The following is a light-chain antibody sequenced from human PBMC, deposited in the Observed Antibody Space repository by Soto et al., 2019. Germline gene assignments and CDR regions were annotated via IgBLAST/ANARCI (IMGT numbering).Light chain of an antibody. CDR2: DAS. Sequence: EIVLTQSPATLSLSPGERATLSCRASQSVGSYLAWYQQKPGQAPRLLIYDASNRATGIPARFSGSGSGTDFTLTINSLEPEDFAVYYCQQRSNWPPTWTFGQGTKVEIK. J-gene: IGKJ1*01. V-gene: IGKV3-11*01. CDR3: QQRSNWPPTWT. CDR1: QSVGSY.